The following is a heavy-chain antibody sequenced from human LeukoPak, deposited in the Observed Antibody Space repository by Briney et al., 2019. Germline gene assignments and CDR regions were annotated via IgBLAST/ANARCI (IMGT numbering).Heavy chain of an antibody. CDR3: ARQGIDAFDI. CDR2: IYYTGTS. V-gene: IGHV4-59*08. J-gene: IGHJ3*02. Sequence: PSETLSLTCTVSGGSISSHYWSWIRQPPGKGLEWIAYIYYTGTSNYNPSLKSRVTISVDTSKNQISLRLSSVTAAVTAVYYCARQGIDAFDIWGQGTLVTVSS. CDR1: GGSISSHY.